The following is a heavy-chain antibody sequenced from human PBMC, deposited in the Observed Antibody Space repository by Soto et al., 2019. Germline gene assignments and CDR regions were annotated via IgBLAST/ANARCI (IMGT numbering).Heavy chain of an antibody. D-gene: IGHD5-18*01. J-gene: IGHJ4*02. CDR3: ATRSDWVQGYYFDY. CDR2: IYYSGST. V-gene: IGHV4-31*03. Sequence: SETLPLTCTVSGGSISSGGYYWSWIRQHPGKGLEWIGYIYYSGSTYYNPSLKSRVTISVDTSKNQFSLKLSSVTAADTAVYYCATRSDWVQGYYFDYWGQGTLVTVSS. CDR1: GGSISSGGYY.